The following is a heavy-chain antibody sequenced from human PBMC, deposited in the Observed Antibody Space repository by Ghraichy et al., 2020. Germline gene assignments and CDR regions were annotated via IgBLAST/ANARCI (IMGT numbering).Heavy chain of an antibody. CDR3: ARVSPSAIGKTGSLDY. J-gene: IGHJ4*02. V-gene: IGHV3-53*04. CDR2: IYSGGST. Sequence: GGSLRLSCAASGFTVSSNYMSWVRQAPGKGLEWVSVIYSGGSTYYADSVKGRFTISRHNSKNTLYLQMNSLRAEDTAVYYCARVSPSAIGKTGSLDYWGQGTLVTVSS. CDR1: GFTVSSNY. D-gene: IGHD3-10*01.